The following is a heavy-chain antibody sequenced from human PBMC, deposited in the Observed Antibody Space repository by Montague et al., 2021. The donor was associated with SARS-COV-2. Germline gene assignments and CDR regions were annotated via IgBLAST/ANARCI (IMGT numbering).Heavy chain of an antibody. J-gene: IGHJ4*01. D-gene: IGHD6-19*01. CDR2: IYYSGST. CDR1: GGSISSGGYY. CDR3: ARGGRQWLVIDPRYYFDY. Sequence: TLSLTCTVSGGSISSGGYYWSWIRQHPGKGLEWIGYIYYSGSTNYNPSLKSRVTISVDTSKNQFSLKLSSVTAADTAVYYCARGGRQWLVIDPRYYFDYWGQGTLVTVSS. V-gene: IGHV4-31*03.